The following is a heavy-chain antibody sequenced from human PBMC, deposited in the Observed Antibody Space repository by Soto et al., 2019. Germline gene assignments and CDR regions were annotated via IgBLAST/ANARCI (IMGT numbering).Heavy chain of an antibody. V-gene: IGHV1-3*01. J-gene: IGHJ6*02. Sequence: QIQLMQSGAEVKKPGASVKVSCKASGYTFTSYGIHWVRQAPGQRLEWTGWINAGNGNTKYSEKFQGRVTITRDTSESTAYLALSSLRSEDTAVYYCARDPNDSSAYYHHYYYGMDVWGQGTTVTVSS. CDR1: GYTFTSYG. CDR2: INAGNGNT. D-gene: IGHD3-22*01. CDR3: ARDPNDSSAYYHHYYYGMDV.